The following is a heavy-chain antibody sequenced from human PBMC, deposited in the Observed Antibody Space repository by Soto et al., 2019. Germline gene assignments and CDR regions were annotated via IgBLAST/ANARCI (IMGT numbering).Heavy chain of an antibody. CDR3: VHRARNSGLPDYFDP. D-gene: IGHD4-17*01. CDR1: GFSLSTSGVG. V-gene: IGHV2-5*02. CDR2: MFWDDDK. Sequence: QITLKESDPTLVKPTPTLTMTCTFSGFSLSTSGVGVGWIRQPPVRPVQGLALMFWDDDKRYSPALKSRLAVTKDTSKNHVLFTMTNLEPVDTATYYCVHRARNSGLPDYFDPWGQGTLVTVSP. J-gene: IGHJ5*02.